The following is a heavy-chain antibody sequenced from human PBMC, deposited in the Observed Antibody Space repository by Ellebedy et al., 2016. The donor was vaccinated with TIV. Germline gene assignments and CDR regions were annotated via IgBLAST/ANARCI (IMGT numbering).Heavy chain of an antibody. D-gene: IGHD1-26*01. CDR3: AEEGGPSRGASGMDV. CDR1: GFTVGNNY. V-gene: IGHV3-53*05. CDR2: IYSGGST. J-gene: IGHJ6*02. Sequence: PGGSLRLSCAASGFTVGNNYMSWVRQAPGKGLEWVSVIYSGGSTYYADSVKGRFTISRDISKNTFYLQMNSLRADDTAVYFCAEEGGPSRGASGMDVWGQGTTVSVSS.